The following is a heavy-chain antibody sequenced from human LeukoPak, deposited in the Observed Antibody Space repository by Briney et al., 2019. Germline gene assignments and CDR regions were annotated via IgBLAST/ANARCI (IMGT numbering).Heavy chain of an antibody. CDR2: IDPSDSYT. Sequence: RTGESLKISCKGSGYSFTSYWISWVRQMPGKGLEWMGRIDPSDSYTNYSPSFQGHVTISADKSISTAYLRWSSLKASDTAMYYCARTCSSTSCYHDAFDIWGQGTMVTVSS. V-gene: IGHV5-10-1*01. CDR1: GYSFTSYW. CDR3: ARTCSSTSCYHDAFDI. J-gene: IGHJ3*02. D-gene: IGHD2-2*01.